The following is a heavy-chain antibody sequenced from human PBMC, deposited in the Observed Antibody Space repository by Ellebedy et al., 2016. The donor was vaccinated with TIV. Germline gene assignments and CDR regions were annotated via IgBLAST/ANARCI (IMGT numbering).Heavy chain of an antibody. V-gene: IGHV3-74*01. Sequence: GESLKISCAASGFSLSSYWMHWVRQAPGKGLVWVSHISSDGSHRNYADSVKGRFTISRDNAKNTLYLQMNSLRAEGTAVYYCVSQIALGYWGQGTLVTVSS. CDR1: GFSLSSYW. CDR2: ISSDGSHR. J-gene: IGHJ4*02. D-gene: IGHD3-22*01. CDR3: VSQIALGY.